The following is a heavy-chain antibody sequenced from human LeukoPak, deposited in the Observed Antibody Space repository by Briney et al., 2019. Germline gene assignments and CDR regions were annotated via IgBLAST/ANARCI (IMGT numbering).Heavy chain of an antibody. Sequence: QPGGSLRLSCAASGFTFSSSGMHWVRQAPGKGLEWVTFIRSDGSENYYADSVKGRFTISRDNSKNTLYLQMNSLRAEDTAVYHCAKERGVEYFDYWGQRTLVTVSS. J-gene: IGHJ4*02. CDR2: IRSDGSEN. V-gene: IGHV3-30*02. D-gene: IGHD5-24*01. CDR3: AKERGVEYFDY. CDR1: GFTFSSSG.